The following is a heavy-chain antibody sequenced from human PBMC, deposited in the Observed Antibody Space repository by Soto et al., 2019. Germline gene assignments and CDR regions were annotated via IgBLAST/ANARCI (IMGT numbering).Heavy chain of an antibody. CDR3: ARRYGSCVDY. Sequence: QVQLQESGPGLVKPSETLSLTCTVSGGSISSYYWSWIRQPPGKGLEWIGYIYYIGSTNYNPSLKRRVPISVDTSKNQFSLKLSSVTAADTAVYSCARRYGSCVDYWGQGTLVTVSS. V-gene: IGHV4-59*08. CDR1: GGSISSYY. J-gene: IGHJ4*02. D-gene: IGHD5-18*01. CDR2: IYYIGST.